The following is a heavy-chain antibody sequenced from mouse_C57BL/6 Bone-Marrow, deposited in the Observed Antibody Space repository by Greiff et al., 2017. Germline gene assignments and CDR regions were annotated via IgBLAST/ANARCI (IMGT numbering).Heavy chain of an antibody. Sequence: QVQLQQPGAELVKPGASVKMSCKASGYTFTSYWITWVKQRPGQGLEWIGDIYPTSGRTNYNEKFTSKAILTVDTSSTTAYMQLSSLTSEDFAVYYCAGGYPWYFDVWGTGTTVTVSS. CDR2: IYPTSGRT. CDR1: GYTFTSYW. V-gene: IGHV1-55*01. D-gene: IGHD2-2*01. CDR3: AGGYPWYFDV. J-gene: IGHJ1*03.